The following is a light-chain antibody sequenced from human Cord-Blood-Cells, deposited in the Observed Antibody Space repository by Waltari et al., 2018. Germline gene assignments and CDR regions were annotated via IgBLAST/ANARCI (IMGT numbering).Light chain of an antibody. CDR3: QQYYSTPPYT. Sequence: DIVMTQSPDSLAVSLGERATINCKSSQSVLYSSHNKNYLAWYQQKPGQRPKLLIYWASTRESGVPDRCSGSGSGTDFTLTISSLQAEDVAVYYCQQYYSTPPYTFGQGTKLEIK. J-gene: IGKJ2*01. CDR1: QSVLYSSHNKNY. V-gene: IGKV4-1*01. CDR2: WAS.